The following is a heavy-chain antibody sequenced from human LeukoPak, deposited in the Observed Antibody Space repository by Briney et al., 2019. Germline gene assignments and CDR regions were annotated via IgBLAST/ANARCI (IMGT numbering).Heavy chain of an antibody. D-gene: IGHD3-22*01. J-gene: IGHJ4*02. Sequence: GGSLRLSCAASEFTFSSYSMNWVRQAPGKGLEWVSSSSSSSSYIYYDDSAKGRFTISRDNSKNTLYLQMNSLRAEDTAVYYCAKTQDDSSGYYPPYYFDYWGQGTLVTVSS. CDR1: EFTFSSYS. CDR3: AKTQDDSSGYYPPYYFDY. V-gene: IGHV3-21*04. CDR2: SSSSSSYI.